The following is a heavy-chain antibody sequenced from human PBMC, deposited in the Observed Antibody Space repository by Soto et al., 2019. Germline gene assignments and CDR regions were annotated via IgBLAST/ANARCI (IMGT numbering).Heavy chain of an antibody. V-gene: IGHV3-11*06. CDR3: ARSGDNYIRLDY. Sequence: QVQLVESGGGLVKPVGSLRLSCEGSGFTFSDYYISWIRQAPGKGLEWISYSSNSGTISKYADSVKGRFSISRDNTKNLLYLQMNTLSAEDTAVYYCARSGDNYIRLDYWGQGTPVTVSS. D-gene: IGHD1-1*01. CDR2: SSNSGTIS. CDR1: GFTFSDYY. J-gene: IGHJ4*02.